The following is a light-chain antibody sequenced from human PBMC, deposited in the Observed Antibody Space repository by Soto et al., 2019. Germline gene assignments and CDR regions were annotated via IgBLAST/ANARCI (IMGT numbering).Light chain of an antibody. Sequence: DIQMTQSPSTLSASVGDRVTITCRASQSISTWLVWYQQKPGKAPKLLLYKASSLESGVPSRFSGSGSGTEFTLTISSLQPDDVATCYCQQYNTYPLTFGGGTTVEIK. V-gene: IGKV1-5*03. CDR2: KAS. CDR1: QSISTW. J-gene: IGKJ4*01. CDR3: QQYNTYPLT.